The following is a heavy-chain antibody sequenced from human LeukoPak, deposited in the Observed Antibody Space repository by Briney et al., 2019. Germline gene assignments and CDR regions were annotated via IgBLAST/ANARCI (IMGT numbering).Heavy chain of an antibody. V-gene: IGHV3-23*01. J-gene: IGHJ4*02. D-gene: IGHD4-17*01. CDR2: IGGSGIRT. CDR1: GFTFTTYG. Sequence: GGSLRLSCSASGFTFTTYGMNWVRQAPGKGLEWVSGIGGSGIRTYYADSVKGRFTISRDNSRNTLYLQMNSLRAEDTAVYYCAKEIWPTVTTPGWTYFDYWGQGTLVTVSS. CDR3: AKEIWPTVTTPGWTYFDY.